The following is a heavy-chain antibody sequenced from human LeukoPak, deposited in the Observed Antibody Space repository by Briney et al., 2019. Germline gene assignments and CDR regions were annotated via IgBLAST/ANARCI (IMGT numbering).Heavy chain of an antibody. CDR3: TRDPPSTVTYYFDY. CDR1: GFTFGDYA. V-gene: IGHV3-49*03. J-gene: IGHJ4*02. D-gene: IGHD4-17*01. Sequence: GGSLRLSCTAPGFTFGDYAMSSFRQAPGKGLEWVGFIRSKAYGGTTEYAASVKGRFTISRDDSKSIAYLQMNSLKTEDTAVYCCTRDPPSTVTYYFDYWGQGTLVTVSS. CDR2: IRSKAYGGTT.